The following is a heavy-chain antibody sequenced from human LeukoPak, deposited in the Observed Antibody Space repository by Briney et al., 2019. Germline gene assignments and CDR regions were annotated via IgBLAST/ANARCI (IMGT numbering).Heavy chain of an antibody. CDR1: GFTFSSYG. Sequence: GGSLRLSCAASGFTFSSYGMHWVRQAPGKGLEWVAVISYDGSNKYYADSVKGRFTISRDNSKNTLYLQMNSLRAEDTAVYYCARESSRDGAFDIWGQGTMVTVSS. D-gene: IGHD3-10*01. CDR2: ISYDGSNK. CDR3: ARESSRDGAFDI. J-gene: IGHJ3*02. V-gene: IGHV3-30*03.